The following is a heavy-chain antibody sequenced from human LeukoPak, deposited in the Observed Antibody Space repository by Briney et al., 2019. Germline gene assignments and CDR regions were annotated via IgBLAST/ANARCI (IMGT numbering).Heavy chain of an antibody. J-gene: IGHJ4*02. CDR2: ISAYNGNT. D-gene: IGHD1-26*01. CDR3: ARAECSGSYCGVQIEDY. Sequence: GASVKVSCKASGYTFTSYGISWVRQAPGQGLEWMGWISAYNGNTNYAQKLQGRVTMTTDTSTSTAYMELRSLRSDDTAVYYCARAECSGSYCGVQIEDYWGQGTLVTVSS. CDR1: GYTFTSYG. V-gene: IGHV1-18*01.